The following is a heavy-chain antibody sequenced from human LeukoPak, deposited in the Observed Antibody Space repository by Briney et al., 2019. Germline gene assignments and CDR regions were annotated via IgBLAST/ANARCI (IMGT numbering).Heavy chain of an antibody. CDR2: IRGNNDNT. CDR1: GYIFNTYG. D-gene: IGHD5-12*01. J-gene: IGHJ4*02. V-gene: IGHV1-18*03. Sequence: ASVKVSCKTSGYIFNTYGISWVRQAPGQGLEWMAWIRGNNDNTKYAQKFQGRVTLTTDTSTSTAYMELRGLTSDDMAVYYCVRDSAYSPDYWGQGSLVTVSS. CDR3: VRDSAYSPDY.